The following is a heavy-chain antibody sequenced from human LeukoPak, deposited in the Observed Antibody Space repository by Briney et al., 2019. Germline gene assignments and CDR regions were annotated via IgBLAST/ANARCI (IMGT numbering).Heavy chain of an antibody. D-gene: IGHD3-22*01. CDR3: ARRVRREDYYDT. Sequence: SETLSLTCAVFGGSFSGYYWGWIRQPPGKGLEWIGSIYYSGSTHYNPSLKSRVTISVDTSKNQFSLKLSSVTAADTAVYYCARRVRREDYYDTWGQGTLVTVSS. V-gene: IGHV4-34*01. CDR2: IYYSGST. J-gene: IGHJ4*02. CDR1: GGSFSGYY.